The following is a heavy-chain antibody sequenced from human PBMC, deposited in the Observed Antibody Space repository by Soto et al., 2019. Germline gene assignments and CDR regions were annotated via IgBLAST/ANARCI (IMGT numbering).Heavy chain of an antibody. V-gene: IGHV3-30*18. CDR3: ANNAITAMANGPLDY. CDR2: ISYDGSNK. CDR1: GFTFSSYG. J-gene: IGHJ4*02. Sequence: GGSLRLSCAASGFTFSSYGMHWVRQAPGKGLEWVAVISYDGSNKYYADSVKGRFTISRDNSKNTLYLQMNSLRAEDTAVYYCANNAITAMANGPLDYWGQGTLVTVSS. D-gene: IGHD5-18*01.